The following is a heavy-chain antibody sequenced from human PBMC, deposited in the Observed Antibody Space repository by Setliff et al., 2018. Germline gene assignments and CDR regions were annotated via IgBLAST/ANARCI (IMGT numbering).Heavy chain of an antibody. J-gene: IGHJ4*02. Sequence: SETLSLTCTVPGGSISSISYYWGWIRQPPGKGLEWIGTVYDSGTTYYNPSLKGRVTISADTSKNQFSLKLKSVTAADTAVYYCARAPGRNIRGDYWGQGALVTVSS. V-gene: IGHV4-39*07. CDR3: ARAPGRNIRGDY. CDR2: VYDSGTT. CDR1: GGSISSISYY. D-gene: IGHD3-10*01.